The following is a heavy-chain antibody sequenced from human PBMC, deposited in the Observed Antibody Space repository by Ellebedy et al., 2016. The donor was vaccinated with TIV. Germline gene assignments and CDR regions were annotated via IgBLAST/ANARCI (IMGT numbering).Heavy chain of an antibody. D-gene: IGHD6-19*01. CDR1: GFPFINHA. Sequence: GESLKISCAASGFPFINHALSWVRQAPGKGLEWVSTITTSGGGTYYADSVKGRFTISRDNSKNTLYLQMNSLRAEDTAAYYCAKDVASATYLFDYWGQGTLVTVSS. CDR2: ITTSGGGT. V-gene: IGHV3-23*01. CDR3: AKDVASATYLFDY. J-gene: IGHJ4*02.